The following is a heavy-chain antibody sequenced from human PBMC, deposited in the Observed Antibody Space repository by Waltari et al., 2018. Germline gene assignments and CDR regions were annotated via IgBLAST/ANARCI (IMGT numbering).Heavy chain of an antibody. D-gene: IGHD3-10*01. V-gene: IGHV3-7*01. Sequence: EVQLVESGGGLVQPGGSLRLSCAASGFTFNAYWMKGIRQAPGKGREWVANINPDGSQKFYVDSVKGRFTVSRDNAQNSLYLQMNNLRAEDTAVYYCTTLARGESGDYWGQGTLVTVSS. CDR2: INPDGSQK. CDR1: GFTFNAYW. CDR3: TTLARGESGDY. J-gene: IGHJ4*02.